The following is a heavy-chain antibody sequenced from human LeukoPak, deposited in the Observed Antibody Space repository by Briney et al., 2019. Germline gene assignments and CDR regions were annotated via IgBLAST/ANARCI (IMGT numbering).Heavy chain of an antibody. D-gene: IGHD2-2*01. CDR2: ISGSGGTT. J-gene: IGHJ4*02. V-gene: IGHV3-23*01. CDR1: GFTFSSYW. CDR3: AKDRGRRIVVVPATKWGTFDY. Sequence: GGSLRLPCAASGFTFSSYWMSWVRQAPGKGLEWVSGISGSGGTTYYADSVKGRFTISRDNSKNTLSLQMNSLRAEDTAVYYCAKDRGRRIVVVPATKWGTFDYWGQGTLVTVSS.